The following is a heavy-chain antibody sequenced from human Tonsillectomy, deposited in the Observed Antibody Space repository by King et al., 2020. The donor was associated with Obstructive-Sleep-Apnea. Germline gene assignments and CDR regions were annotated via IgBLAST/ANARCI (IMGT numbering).Heavy chain of an antibody. CDR2: ISGSGGTT. CDR1: GFTFGANA. CDR3: ARVRCGGECYYNLDV. J-gene: IGHJ6*02. Sequence: VQLVESGGDLVQPGGSLRLSCAASGFTFGANAMTWVRQAPGKGLEWVSGISGSGGTTHYAASVTGRFTISSDNSENTLYLQMASLRAEDTAVYYCARVRCGGECYYNLDVWGQGTTVTVSS. V-gene: IGHV3-23*04. D-gene: IGHD2-21*01.